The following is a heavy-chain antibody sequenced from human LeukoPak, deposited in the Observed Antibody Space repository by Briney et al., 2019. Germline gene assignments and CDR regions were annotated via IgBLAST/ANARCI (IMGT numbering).Heavy chain of an antibody. D-gene: IGHD3-22*01. V-gene: IGHV3-23*01. Sequence: GGSLRLSCAASGFTFSSYAMSWVRQAPGKGLEWVSAISGRGVSTYYADSVKGRFTISRDNYKNTLYLQMNSLRAEDTAVYYCAKCESPITMIVVVTGGLFDYWGQGTLVTVSS. CDR3: AKCESPITMIVVVTGGLFDY. CDR2: ISGRGVST. J-gene: IGHJ4*02. CDR1: GFTFSSYA.